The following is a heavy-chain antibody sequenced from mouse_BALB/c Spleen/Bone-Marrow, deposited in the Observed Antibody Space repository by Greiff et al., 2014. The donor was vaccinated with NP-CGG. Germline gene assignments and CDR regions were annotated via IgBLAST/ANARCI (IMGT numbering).Heavy chain of an antibody. V-gene: IGHV14-3*02. Sequence: EVKLVESGAELVKPGASVKLSCTASGFNIKDTYMHWVKQGPEQGLEWIGGIDPANGNTKYDPKFQGKATITADTSSKAAYLQLSNLTSKDTAVNYSARVKLLSYAMDYWGQGTSVTVSS. CDR2: IDPANGNT. CDR1: GFNIKDTY. D-gene: IGHD1-1*02. J-gene: IGHJ4*01. CDR3: ARVKLLSYAMDY.